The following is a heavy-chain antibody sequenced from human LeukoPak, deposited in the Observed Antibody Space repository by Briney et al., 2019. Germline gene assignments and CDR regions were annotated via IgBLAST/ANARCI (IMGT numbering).Heavy chain of an antibody. V-gene: IGHV3-43*01. J-gene: IGHJ4*02. CDR1: GFTFDDYT. CDR2: ISWGGVST. D-gene: IGHD3-10*01. Sequence: GGSLRLSCAASGFTFDDYTMHWVRQAPGKGLEWLSLISWGGVSTYYADSVKGRFTISRDNSKNSVYLQMNSLRTEDTALYYCAKARGGSRGHYFDYWGQGTLVTVSS. CDR3: AKARGGSRGHYFDY.